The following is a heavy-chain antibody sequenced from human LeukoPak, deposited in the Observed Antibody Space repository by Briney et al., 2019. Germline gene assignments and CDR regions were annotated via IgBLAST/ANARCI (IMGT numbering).Heavy chain of an antibody. Sequence: SETLSLTCTVSGGSISSYDWSWIRQPAGKGLEGIGHFYASGSTKYNPSLKRRVTMSVDTSKNQFSLKLNSVPAAVTAVYYCARVISSGWYYFDYWGQGTLVTVSS. CDR3: ARVISSGWYYFDY. CDR1: GGSISSYD. J-gene: IGHJ4*02. CDR2: FYASGST. V-gene: IGHV4-4*07. D-gene: IGHD6-13*01.